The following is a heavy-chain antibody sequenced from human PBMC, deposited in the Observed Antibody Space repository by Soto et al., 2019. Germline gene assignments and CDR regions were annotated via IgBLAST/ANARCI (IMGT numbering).Heavy chain of an antibody. J-gene: IGHJ5*01. CDR3: ARVASTKYGFWSGNYMNWFDS. D-gene: IGHD3-3*01. CDR1: GSTFSNYA. CDR2: IILIFGTT. Sequence: QVQLVQSGPEVKKPGSSVKVSCKASGSTFSNYAFSWVRQAPGQGLEWMGGIILIFGTTNYAQKFQDRVTITADESTSTVYMELSSLRSEDTAVYYCARVASTKYGFWSGNYMNWFDSWGQGTLVTVSS. V-gene: IGHV1-69*12.